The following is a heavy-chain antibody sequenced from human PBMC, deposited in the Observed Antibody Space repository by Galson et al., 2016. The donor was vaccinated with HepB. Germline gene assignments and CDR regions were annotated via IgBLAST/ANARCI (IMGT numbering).Heavy chain of an antibody. Sequence: SVKVSCKASGYTFNGYYMHWVRQAPGQGLEWMGRINPNSGDTTYAQKFQGRVSMTRDSSISTAYMELTRLRSDDTAVYYRVRGKYYYDSSGYFAYWGQGTLVTISS. CDR3: VRGKYYYDSSGYFAY. CDR2: INPNSGDT. CDR1: GYTFNGYY. D-gene: IGHD3-22*01. V-gene: IGHV1-2*06. J-gene: IGHJ4*02.